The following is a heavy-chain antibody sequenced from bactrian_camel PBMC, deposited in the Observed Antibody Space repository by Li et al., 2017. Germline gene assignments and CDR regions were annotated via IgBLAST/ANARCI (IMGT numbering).Heavy chain of an antibody. CDR1: GHTSNIWS. CDR2: IDGIDDDLTV. J-gene: IGHJ4*01. V-gene: IGHV3S54*01. Sequence: HVQLVESGGGSVQAGGSPTLSCTYSGHTSNIWSMGWFRRAPGKEREGVAVIDGIDDDLTVVYKDSVKGRFTISRDNTKNMLYLQMNSLRSEDSALYYCAKEGAYEYNYWGQGTQVTVS. CDR3: AKEGAYEYNY. D-gene: IGHD1*01.